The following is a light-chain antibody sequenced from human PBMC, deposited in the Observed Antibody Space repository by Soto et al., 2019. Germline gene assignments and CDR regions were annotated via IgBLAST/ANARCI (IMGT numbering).Light chain of an antibody. V-gene: IGKV1-13*02. J-gene: IGKJ2*01. CDR2: DAS. CDR1: QGISSA. Sequence: AIQFTQSPSSLASSVGDRVTITCRASQGISSALAWYQQKPGKAPKLLIYDASSLESGVPSRFSGSGSGTDFTLTISSLQPEDFATYYCQQFNSYPHTFGQGTKLEIK. CDR3: QQFNSYPHT.